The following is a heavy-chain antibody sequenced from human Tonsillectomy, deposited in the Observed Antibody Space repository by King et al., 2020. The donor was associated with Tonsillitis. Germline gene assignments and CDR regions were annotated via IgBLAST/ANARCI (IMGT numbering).Heavy chain of an antibody. V-gene: IGHV4-59*08. CDR2: IYYSGST. CDR3: ARHLGIFGYNWFDP. CDR1: GGSISSYY. J-gene: IGHJ5*02. Sequence: VQLQESGPGLVKPSETLSLTCTVSGGSISSYYWSWIRQPPGKGLGWSGYIYYSGSTNYNPSLKSRVTISLDTSKNQFSLKLSSVTAADTAVYYCARHLGIFGYNWFDPWGQGTLVTVSS. D-gene: IGHD3-3*01.